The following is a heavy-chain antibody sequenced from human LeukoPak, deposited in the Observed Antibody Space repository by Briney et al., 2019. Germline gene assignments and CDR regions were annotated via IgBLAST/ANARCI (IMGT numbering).Heavy chain of an antibody. CDR3: ARYIDWFDP. D-gene: IGHD3-16*02. V-gene: IGHV4-39*01. CDR2: IYYSGST. J-gene: IGHJ5*02. CDR1: GGSISSSSYY. Sequence: RPSETLSLTCTVSGGSISSSSYYWGWIRQPPGKGLEWIGSIYYSGSTYYNPSLKSRVTISVDTSKNQFSLKLSSVTAADTAVYYCARYIDWFDPWGQETLVTVSS.